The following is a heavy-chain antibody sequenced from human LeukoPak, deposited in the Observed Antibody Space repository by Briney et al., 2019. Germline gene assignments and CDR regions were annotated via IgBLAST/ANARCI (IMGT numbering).Heavy chain of an antibody. D-gene: IGHD3-3*01. Sequence: GGSLRLSCAASGFTFDDYAMHWVRQAPGKGLEWVSGISWNSGSIGYADSVKGRFTISRDNAKNSLYLQMNSLRAEDTALYYCAKVAYDFWSGHFYSDWGQGTLVTVSS. CDR3: AKVAYDFWSGHFYSD. CDR2: ISWNSGSI. V-gene: IGHV3-9*01. J-gene: IGHJ4*02. CDR1: GFTFDDYA.